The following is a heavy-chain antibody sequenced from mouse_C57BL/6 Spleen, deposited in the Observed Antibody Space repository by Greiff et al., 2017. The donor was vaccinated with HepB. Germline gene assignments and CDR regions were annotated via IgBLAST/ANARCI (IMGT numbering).Heavy chain of an antibody. J-gene: IGHJ2*01. CDR2: IYPGDGDT. V-gene: IGHV1-82*01. CDR1: GYAFSSSW. Sequence: VQRVESGPELVKPGASVKISCKASGYAFSSSWMNWVKQRPGKGLEWIGRIYPGDGDTNYNGKFKGKATLTADKSSSTAYMQLSSLTSEDSAVYFCATAQAVYFDYWGQGTTLTVSS. D-gene: IGHD3-2*02. CDR3: ATAQAVYFDY.